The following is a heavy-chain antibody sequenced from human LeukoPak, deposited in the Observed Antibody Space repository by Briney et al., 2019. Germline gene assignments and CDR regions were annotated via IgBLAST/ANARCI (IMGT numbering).Heavy chain of an antibody. CDR1: GYTFTGYY. Sequence: ASVKVSCKASGYTFTGYYINWVRQAPGQAPEWVGSVNPNTGGTRYAQKFQGRVTMTRDTSITTAFMELRGLTFDDTAVFYCVREAGPLDWGQGTLVTVSS. J-gene: IGHJ4*02. V-gene: IGHV1-2*02. CDR3: VREAGPLD. CDR2: VNPNTGGT.